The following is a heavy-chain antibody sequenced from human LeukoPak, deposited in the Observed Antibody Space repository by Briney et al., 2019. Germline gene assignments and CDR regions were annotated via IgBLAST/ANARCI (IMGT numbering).Heavy chain of an antibody. CDR2: ISSSSYI. V-gene: IGHV3-21*01. J-gene: IGHJ6*04. Sequence: PGGSLRLSCAASGFTFSSYSMNWVRQAPGKGLEWVSSISSSSYIYYADSVKGRFTISRDNSKNTLYLQMNSLRAEDTAVYYCAELGITMIGGVWGKGTTVTISS. CDR3: AELGITMIGGV. CDR1: GFTFSSYS. D-gene: IGHD3-10*02.